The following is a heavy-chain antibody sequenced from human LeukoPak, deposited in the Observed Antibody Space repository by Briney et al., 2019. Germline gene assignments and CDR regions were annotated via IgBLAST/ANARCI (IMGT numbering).Heavy chain of an antibody. D-gene: IGHD3-3*01. CDR3: ARGRFWSNYFDY. CDR1: GYTFSSYW. V-gene: IGHV3-74*01. CDR2: INSDGSST. Sequence: GGSLRLSCAASGYTFSSYWMHWVRQAPGKGLVWVSRINSDGSSTSYADSVKGRFTISRDNAKNTLYLQMNSLRAEDTAVYYCARGRFWSNYFDYWGQGTLVTVSS. J-gene: IGHJ4*02.